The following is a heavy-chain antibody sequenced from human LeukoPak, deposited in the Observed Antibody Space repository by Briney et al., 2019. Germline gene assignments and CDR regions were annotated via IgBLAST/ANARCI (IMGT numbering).Heavy chain of an antibody. CDR2: IKQDGSEK. CDR3: ARMGYCSSTSCPPLTRMDV. V-gene: IGHV3-7*01. CDR1: GFTFSNYW. D-gene: IGHD2-2*01. J-gene: IGHJ6*02. Sequence: GGSLRLSCGASGFTFSNYWMSWVRQAPGKGLEWVANIKQDGSEKYSVDSVKGRLTISRDNAKNSLYLQRNSLRAEDTAVYYCARMGYCSSTSCPPLTRMDVWGQGTTVTVSS.